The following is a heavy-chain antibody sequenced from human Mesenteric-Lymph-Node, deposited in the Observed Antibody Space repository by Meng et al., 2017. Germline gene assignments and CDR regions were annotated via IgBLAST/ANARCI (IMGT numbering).Heavy chain of an antibody. CDR1: GFTFSDFY. CDR3: AGDKESYDILTGYQTLWYFDY. J-gene: IGHJ4*02. CDR2: ISTSGSTI. Sequence: GGSLRLSCAASGFTFSDFYMTWIRQAPGKGLEWVSYISTSGSTIFYADSVQGRFTISRDNAKNSLYLQMNSLRAEDTAVYYCAGDKESYDILTGYQTLWYFDYWGQGTLVTVSS. V-gene: IGHV3-11*04. D-gene: IGHD3-9*01.